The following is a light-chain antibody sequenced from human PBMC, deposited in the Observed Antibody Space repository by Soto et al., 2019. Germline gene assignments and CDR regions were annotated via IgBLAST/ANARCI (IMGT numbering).Light chain of an antibody. J-gene: IGLJ1*01. Sequence: QSALTQPASVSGSPGQSITISCTGTSSDIGSYNYVAWYQQFPGKTPKLIIYEVRNRPSGVSFRFSGSKSGNTASLTISGLQAEDEADYYCCSYAGSGTDNYVFGSGTKVTVL. V-gene: IGLV2-14*01. CDR3: CSYAGSGTDNYV. CDR1: SSDIGSYNY. CDR2: EVR.